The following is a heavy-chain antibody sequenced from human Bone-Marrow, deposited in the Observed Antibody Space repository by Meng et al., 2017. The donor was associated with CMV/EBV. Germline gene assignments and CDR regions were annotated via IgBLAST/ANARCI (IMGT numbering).Heavy chain of an antibody. Sequence: ASVKVSCKASGYTFTSYGISWVRQAPGQGLEWMGWISAYNGNTNYAQKLQGRVTMTTDTSTSTAYMELRSLRSDDTAVYYCARGYSLGVIPYYFDYWGQGTLVTVSS. V-gene: IGHV1-18*01. J-gene: IGHJ4*02. CDR2: ISAYNGNT. CDR1: GYTFTSYG. CDR3: ARGYSLGVIPYYFDY. D-gene: IGHD3-16*01.